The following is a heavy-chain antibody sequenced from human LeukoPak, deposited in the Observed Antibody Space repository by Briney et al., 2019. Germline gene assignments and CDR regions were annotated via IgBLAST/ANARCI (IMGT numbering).Heavy chain of an antibody. CDR1: GGSVSSGSYY. V-gene: IGHV4-61*01. Sequence: SETLSLTCTVSGGSVSSGSYYWSWIRQPPGKGLEWTGYIYYSGSTNYNPSLKSRVTISVDTSKNQFSLKLSSVTAADTAVYYCASPRSYYDSSGYYISWGQGTLVTVSS. CDR3: ASPRSYYDSSGYYIS. J-gene: IGHJ5*02. CDR2: IYYSGST. D-gene: IGHD3-22*01.